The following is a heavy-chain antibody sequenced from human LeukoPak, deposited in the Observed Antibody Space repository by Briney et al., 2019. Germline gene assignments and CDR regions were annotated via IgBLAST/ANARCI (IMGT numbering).Heavy chain of an antibody. CDR3: ARVQPPPTVVTPRYYYYGMDV. V-gene: IGHV3-48*02. D-gene: IGHD4-23*01. J-gene: IGHJ6*02. CDR1: GFTFSSYS. Sequence: GGSLRLSCAASGFTFSSYSMNWVRQAPGKGLEWVSYISSSSSTIYYADSVKGRFTISRDSAKNSLYLQMNSLRDEDTAVYYCARVQPPPTVVTPRYYYYGMDVWGQGTTVTVSS. CDR2: ISSSSSTI.